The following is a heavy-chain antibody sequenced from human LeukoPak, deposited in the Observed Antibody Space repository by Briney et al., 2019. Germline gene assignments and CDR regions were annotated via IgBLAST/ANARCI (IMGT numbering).Heavy chain of an antibody. CDR3: AKDRAHYSSRPYYFDY. J-gene: IGHJ4*02. D-gene: IGHD6-13*01. V-gene: IGHV3-23*01. Sequence: GGSLRLSCAASGFTFSSYGMSWVRQAPGKGLEWVSAISGSGGSTYYADSVKGRFTISRDNSKNTLYLQMNSLRTEDTAVYYCAKDRAHYSSRPYYFDYWGQGTLVTVSS. CDR1: GFTFSSYG. CDR2: ISGSGGST.